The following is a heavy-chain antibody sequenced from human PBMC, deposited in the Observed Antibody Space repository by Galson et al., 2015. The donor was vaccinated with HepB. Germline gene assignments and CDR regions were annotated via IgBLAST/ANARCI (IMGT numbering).Heavy chain of an antibody. V-gene: IGHV2-70*01. J-gene: IGHJ3*02. Sequence: PALGKPTQTLTLTCTFSGFSLSTSGMCVSWIRQPPGKALEWLALIDWDDDKYYSTSLKTRLTISKDTSKNQVVLTMTNMDPVDTATYYCARNKPYCSGGSWNAFDIWGQGTMVTVSS. CDR3: ARNKPYCSGGSWNAFDI. D-gene: IGHD2-15*01. CDR2: IDWDDDK. CDR1: GFSLSTSGMC.